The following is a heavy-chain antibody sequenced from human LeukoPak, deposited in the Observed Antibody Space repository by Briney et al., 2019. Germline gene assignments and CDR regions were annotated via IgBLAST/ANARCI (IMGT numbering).Heavy chain of an antibody. D-gene: IGHD7-27*01. CDR3: AREDDSWGPNNLDL. Sequence: GGSLRLSCAASAFTFSDYSMNWVRQAPGKGLEWVSYIDTSSSTMYYADSVMGPFTISRDNAKESLYLQMNSLRDEDTAVYYCAREDDSWGPNNLDLWGQGTMVTVS. CDR2: IDTSSSTM. V-gene: IGHV3-48*02. J-gene: IGHJ3*01. CDR1: AFTFSDYS.